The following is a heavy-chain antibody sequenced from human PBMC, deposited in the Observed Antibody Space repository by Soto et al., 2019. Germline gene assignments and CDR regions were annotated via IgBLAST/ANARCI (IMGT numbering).Heavy chain of an antibody. CDR3: ATSSRMTMIVVAPDALVI. CDR1: GYTFTSYG. D-gene: IGHD3-22*01. CDR2: ISAYNGNT. Sequence: GASVKVSCKASGYTFTSYGISWVRQAPGQGLEWMGWISAYNGNTNYAQKLQGRVTMTTDTSTSTAYMELRSLRSDDTAVYYCATSSRMTMIVVAPDALVIWGQGTMVTGS. J-gene: IGHJ3*02. V-gene: IGHV1-18*01.